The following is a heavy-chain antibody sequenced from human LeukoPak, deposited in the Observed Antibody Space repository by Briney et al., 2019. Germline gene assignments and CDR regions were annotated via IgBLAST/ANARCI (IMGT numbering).Heavy chain of an antibody. CDR2: IIPIFGTA. Sequence: ASVKVSCKASGGTSSSYAISWVRQAPGQGLEWMGGIIPIFGTANYAQKFQGRVTITADKSTSTAYMELSSLRSEDTAVYYCAHGGIAAATYYFDYWGQGTLVTVSS. V-gene: IGHV1-69*06. CDR1: GGTSSSYA. CDR3: AHGGIAAATYYFDY. J-gene: IGHJ4*02. D-gene: IGHD6-13*01.